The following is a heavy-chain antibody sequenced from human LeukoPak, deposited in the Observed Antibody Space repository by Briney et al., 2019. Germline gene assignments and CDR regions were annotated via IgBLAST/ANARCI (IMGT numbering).Heavy chain of an antibody. J-gene: IGHJ4*02. Sequence: GGSLRLSCAASGLTFSNAWMNWVRQAPGKGLEWVGFVRNKASGGTTEYAASVKGRFTISRDDSKSIAYLQMNSLKTEDTAVYYCAREAWDFLDYWGQGTLVTVSS. CDR1: GLTFSNAW. V-gene: IGHV3-71*01. CDR2: VRNKASGGTT. D-gene: IGHD1-26*01. CDR3: AREAWDFLDY.